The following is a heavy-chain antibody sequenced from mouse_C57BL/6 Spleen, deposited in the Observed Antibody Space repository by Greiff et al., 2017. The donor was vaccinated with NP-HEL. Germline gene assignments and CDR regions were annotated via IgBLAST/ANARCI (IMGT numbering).Heavy chain of an antibody. V-gene: IGHV5-4*01. CDR2: ISNGGSYT. D-gene: IGHD2-10*01. CDR3: ARVLPVRFAY. J-gene: IGHJ3*01. Sequence: EVQGVESGGGLVKPGGSLKLSCAASGFTFSSYAMSWVRQTPEKRLEWVATISNGGSYTYYPANVKGRFTISRDKAKNNLYLQMGHLKSEDTARYYCARVLPVRFAYWGQGTLVTVSA. CDR1: GFTFSSYA.